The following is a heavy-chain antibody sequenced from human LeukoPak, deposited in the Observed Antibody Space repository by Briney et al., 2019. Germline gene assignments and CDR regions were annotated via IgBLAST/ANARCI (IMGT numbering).Heavy chain of an antibody. J-gene: IGHJ1*01. CDR1: GDSVSRSDSY. Sequence: PSETLSLTCSVSGDSVSRSDSYWDWIRQPPGKGLEWIGTIYHSGRTYYSPSLKSRVTMSVDPSNNQFSLNLMSVTAADTAVYYCARRRYYDGSGYLEWGQGTLLSVSS. D-gene: IGHD3-22*01. CDR2: IYHSGRT. V-gene: IGHV4-39*01. CDR3: ARRRYYDGSGYLE.